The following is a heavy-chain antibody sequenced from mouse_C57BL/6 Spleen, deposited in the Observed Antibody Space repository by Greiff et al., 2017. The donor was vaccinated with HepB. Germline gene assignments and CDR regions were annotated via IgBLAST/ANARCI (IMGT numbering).Heavy chain of an antibody. CDR1: GYTFTSYN. J-gene: IGHJ4*01. V-gene: IGHV1-12*01. CDR2: IYPGNGDT. Sequence: SGAELVRPGASVKMSCKASGYTFTSYNMHWVKQTPRQGLEWIGAIYPGNGDTSYNQKFKGKATLTVDKSSSTAYMQLSSLTSEDSAVYFCARSEGLEYYYAMDYWGQGTSVTVSS. CDR3: ARSEGLEYYYAMDY. D-gene: IGHD2-4*01.